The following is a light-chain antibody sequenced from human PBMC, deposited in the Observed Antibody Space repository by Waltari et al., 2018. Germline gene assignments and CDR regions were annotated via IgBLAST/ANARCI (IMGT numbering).Light chain of an antibody. V-gene: IGLV2-8*01. CDR2: EVR. CDR1: STDIGGFNY. CDR3: NSYAGRNNMI. Sequence: QSALTQPPSASGSPGQSVTIPCTGTSTDIGGFNYVSWYQQPPGKSPNLNIYEVRQRPSGVPDRFSGSKSCNTASLTVSGLQAEDEATYYCNSYAGRNNMIFGGGTKLTVL. J-gene: IGLJ2*01.